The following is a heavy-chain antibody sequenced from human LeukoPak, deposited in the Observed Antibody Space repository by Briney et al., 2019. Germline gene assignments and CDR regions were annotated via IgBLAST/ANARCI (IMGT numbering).Heavy chain of an antibody. CDR2: INHSEST. CDR3: ARGRETTVTTSFFDY. D-gene: IGHD4-11*01. Sequence: PSETLSLTCAVYGGSFSGYYWSWIRQPPGKGLEWIGEINHSESTNYNPSLKSRVTISVDTSKNQFSLKLSSVTAADTAVYYCARGRETTVTTSFFDYWGQGTLVTVSS. J-gene: IGHJ4*02. CDR1: GGSFSGYY. V-gene: IGHV4-34*01.